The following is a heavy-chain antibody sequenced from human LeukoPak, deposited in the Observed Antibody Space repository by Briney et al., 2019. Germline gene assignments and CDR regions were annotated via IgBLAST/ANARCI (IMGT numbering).Heavy chain of an antibody. D-gene: IGHD7-27*01. CDR1: GFTFSTFW. J-gene: IGHJ4*02. CDR2: ISNDGSTT. Sequence: PGGSLRLSCAASGFTFSTFWMHWVRQTPGKGLVWVSRISNDGSTTHDADSVKGRFTISRDNAKNTLFLHMNSLRAEDTAAYYCNVRWGPNSDYWGQGTLVTVSS. V-gene: IGHV3-74*01. CDR3: NVRWGPNSDY.